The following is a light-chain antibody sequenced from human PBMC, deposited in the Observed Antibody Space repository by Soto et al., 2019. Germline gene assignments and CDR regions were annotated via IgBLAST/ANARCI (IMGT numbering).Light chain of an antibody. J-gene: IGKJ5*01. Sequence: EIVMTQSPATLSVSPGERATLSCRASQSVSSNLAWYQQKPGQAPRLLIYGASTRATGIPARFSGSGSGTEFTLTISSLQSEDFALYYCQQRSNWPPLITYGQGTRLEIK. CDR2: GAS. V-gene: IGKV3-15*01. CDR1: QSVSSN. CDR3: QQRSNWPPLIT.